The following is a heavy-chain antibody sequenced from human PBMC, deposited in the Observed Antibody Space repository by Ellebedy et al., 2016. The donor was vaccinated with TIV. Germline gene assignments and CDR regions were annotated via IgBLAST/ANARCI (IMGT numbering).Heavy chain of an antibody. J-gene: IGHJ3*02. CDR3: ARVGVLERRGAFDI. D-gene: IGHD1-1*01. V-gene: IGHV3-48*02. CDR2: ISSSSSTM. CDR1: GFTFSSYS. Sequence: GESLKISCAASGFTFSSYSLNWVRQAPGKGLEWVSYISSSSSTMYYADSVKGRFTISRDNAKSSLFLQMNSLREEDTAVYDCARVGVLERRGAFDIWGQGTMVTVSS.